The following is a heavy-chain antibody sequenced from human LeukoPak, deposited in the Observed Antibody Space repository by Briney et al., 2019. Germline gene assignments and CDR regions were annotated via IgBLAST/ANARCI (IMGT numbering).Heavy chain of an antibody. Sequence: SQTLSLTCTVSGGSISSGDYYWSWIRQPPGKGLEWIGYIYYSGSTYYNPSLKSRVTISVDTSKNQSSLKLSSVTAADTAVYYCARDLWDYGTDYWGQGTLVTVSS. CDR1: GGSISSGDYY. J-gene: IGHJ4*02. D-gene: IGHD4-17*01. V-gene: IGHV4-30-4*08. CDR3: ARDLWDYGTDY. CDR2: IYYSGST.